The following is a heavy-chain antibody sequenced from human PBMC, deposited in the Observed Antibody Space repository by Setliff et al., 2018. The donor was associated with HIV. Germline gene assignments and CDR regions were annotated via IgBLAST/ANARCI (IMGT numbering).Heavy chain of an antibody. D-gene: IGHD3-16*01. CDR1: GFTFSNYE. CDR2: ITGSGSRI. CDR3: ARDEATGGVDY. Sequence: SLRLSCAASGFTFSNYEMNWVRQAPGKGLEWVSYITGSGSRIYYADSVKGRFTISRDNAKNSVYLQMNSLRAEDTAVYYCARDEATGGVDYWGQGTLVTVSS. V-gene: IGHV3-48*03. J-gene: IGHJ4*02.